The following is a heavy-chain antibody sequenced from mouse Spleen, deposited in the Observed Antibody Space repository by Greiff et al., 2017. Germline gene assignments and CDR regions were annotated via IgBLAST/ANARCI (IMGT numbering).Heavy chain of an antibody. CDR3: ASYYRYDSGPFAY. CDR2: IDPSDSYT. D-gene: IGHD2-14*01. J-gene: IGHJ3*01. V-gene: IGHV1-50*01. Sequence: QVQLQQPGAELVKPGASVKLSCKASGYTFTSYWMQWVKQRPGQGLEWIGEIDPSDSYTTYNQKFKGKATLTVDTSSSTAYMQLSSLTSEDSAVYYCASYYRYDSGPFAYWGQGTLVTVSA. CDR1: GYTFTSYW.